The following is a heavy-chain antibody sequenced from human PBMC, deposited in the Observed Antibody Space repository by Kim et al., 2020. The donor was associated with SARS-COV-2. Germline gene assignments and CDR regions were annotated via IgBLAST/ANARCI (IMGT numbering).Heavy chain of an antibody. J-gene: IGHJ3*02. CDR2: ISGSGGST. Sequence: GGSLRLSCAASGFTFSSYAMSWVRQAPGKGLEWVSAISGSGGSTYYADSVKGRFTISRDNSKNTLYLQMNSLRAEDTAVYYCAKTFLDWLLSPPFGAFDIWGQGTMVTVSS. CDR3: AKTFLDWLLSPPFGAFDI. CDR1: GFTFSSYA. D-gene: IGHD3-9*01. V-gene: IGHV3-23*01.